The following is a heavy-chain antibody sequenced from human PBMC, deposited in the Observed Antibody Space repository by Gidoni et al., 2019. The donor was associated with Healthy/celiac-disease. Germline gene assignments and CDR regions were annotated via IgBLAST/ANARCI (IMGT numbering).Heavy chain of an antibody. CDR1: GVTFSSYG. Sequence: QVQLVESGGGVVQTGRSLRPSCAASGVTFSSYGLHWVRQAPGKAAEWVAVIAYDGSNKYYADSVKGRFTISRDNSKNTLYLQMNSLRAEDTAVYYCAKELGYCSGGSCPEDAFDIWGQGTMVTVSS. CDR3: AKELGYCSGGSCPEDAFDI. J-gene: IGHJ3*02. V-gene: IGHV3-30*18. CDR2: IAYDGSNK. D-gene: IGHD2-15*01.